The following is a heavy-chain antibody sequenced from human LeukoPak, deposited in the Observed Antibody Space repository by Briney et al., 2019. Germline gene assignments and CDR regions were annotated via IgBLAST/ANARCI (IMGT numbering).Heavy chain of an antibody. D-gene: IGHD1-7*01. CDR3: AKDSTPLYWNYGDWFDP. CDR1: GFTFSTYA. CDR2: ISGSGTST. V-gene: IGHV3-23*01. Sequence: PGGSLRLSCAASGFTFSTYAMSWVRQAPGKGLEWVSAISGSGTSTYYAGSVKGRFTISRDNSRNTLYLQMNSLRAEDTAIYYCAKDSTPLYWNYGDWFDPWGQGTLVTVSS. J-gene: IGHJ5*02.